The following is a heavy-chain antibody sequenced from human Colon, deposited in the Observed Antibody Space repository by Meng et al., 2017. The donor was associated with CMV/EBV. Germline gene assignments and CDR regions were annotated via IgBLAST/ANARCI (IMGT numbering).Heavy chain of an antibody. CDR3: TRLLWFGEFDS. CDR1: GFSFTNFW. Sequence: LSCQVSGFSFTNFWMHWVRQAPGKGLDWVARVNSDGSLVSYADSVKGRFTISRDEATNTLFLQMNSLRVEDTAVYYCTRLLWFGEFDSWGQGTLVTVSS. J-gene: IGHJ4*02. CDR2: VNSDGSLV. D-gene: IGHD3-10*01. V-gene: IGHV3-74*01.